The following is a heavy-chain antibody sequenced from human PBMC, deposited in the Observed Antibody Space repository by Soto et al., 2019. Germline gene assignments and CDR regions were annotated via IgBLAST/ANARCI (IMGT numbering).Heavy chain of an antibody. V-gene: IGHV1-69*01. D-gene: IGHD3-10*01. CDR1: GGTFSSYA. CDR2: IIPIFGTA. J-gene: IGHJ4*02. CDR3: ARYPHYHGYFAY. Sequence: QVQLVQSWAEVKKPGSSVKVSCKASGGTFSSYAISLVRQAPGQGLEWMGGIIPIFGTANYAQKFQGRVTITADESTSAAYMDLSRLRSEDTAVYYCARYPHYHGYFAYWGQGTLVTDSS.